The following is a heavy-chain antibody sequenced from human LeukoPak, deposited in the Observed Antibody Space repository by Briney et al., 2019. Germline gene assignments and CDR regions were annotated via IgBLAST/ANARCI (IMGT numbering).Heavy chain of an antibody. CDR2: IRRNSDGGTI. CDR1: GFTFSDAW. J-gene: IGHJ5*02. D-gene: IGHD3-22*01. CDR3: ATDFYDTT. V-gene: IGHV3-15*07. Sequence: GGSLRLSCATSGFTFSDAWMNWVRQAPGKGLEWVGRIRRNSDGGTIDYAAPVKGRFALSRDDSKTTLYLHMSSLQTEDTAVYYCATDFYDTTWGQGTLVTVSS.